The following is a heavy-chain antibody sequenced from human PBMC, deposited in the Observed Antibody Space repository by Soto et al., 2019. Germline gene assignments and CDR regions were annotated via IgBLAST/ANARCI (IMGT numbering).Heavy chain of an antibody. CDR2: IDHSGYT. CDR1: GGSFNSCGYY. CDR3: ARKQAGFFYGIDY. V-gene: IGHV4-31*03. J-gene: IGHJ4*02. Sequence: PSETVSLTCTVSGGSFNSCGYYWTWIRQHPGKGLEWLGYIDHSGYTFYDAALQSRIILSMDTSKNQFSLKLSSATAADTAVYFCARKQAGFFYGIDYWGQGTLVTVSS. D-gene: IGHD3-3*01.